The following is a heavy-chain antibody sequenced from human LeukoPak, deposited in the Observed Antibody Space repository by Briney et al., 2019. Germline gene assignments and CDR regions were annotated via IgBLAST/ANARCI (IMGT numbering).Heavy chain of an antibody. CDR2: LSGSAGGT. CDR1: GITLSNYG. Sequence: GGSLRLSCGVSGITLSNYGMSWVRQAPGKGLEWVAGLSGSAGGTNYADSVKGRFTISRDNSKNTLFLQMDRLRAEDTAVYFCAKRGVVVRVFLVGFHKEAYYFDSWGQGVVVTVSS. CDR3: AKRGVVVRVFLVGFHKEAYYFDS. D-gene: IGHD3-16*02. V-gene: IGHV3-23*01. J-gene: IGHJ4*02.